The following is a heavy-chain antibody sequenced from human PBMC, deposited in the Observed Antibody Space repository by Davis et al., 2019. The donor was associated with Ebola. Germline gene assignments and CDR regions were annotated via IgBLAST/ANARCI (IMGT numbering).Heavy chain of an antibody. CDR1: GFTLSSYA. Sequence: GESLKISCAVSGFTLSSYALHLVRQAPGKGLEWVADITSDGCQQYYAHSVKGRFTISRYKSSNTLYLQMDSLRVEDTAVYFCARAFFPFSDWLFPTDSWGQGTLVTVSS. V-gene: IGHV3-30*03. CDR2: ITSDGCQQ. CDR3: ARAFFPFSDWLFPTDS. J-gene: IGHJ4*02. D-gene: IGHD3/OR15-3a*01.